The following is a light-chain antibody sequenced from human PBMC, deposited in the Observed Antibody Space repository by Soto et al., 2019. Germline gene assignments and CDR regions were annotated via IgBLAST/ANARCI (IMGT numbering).Light chain of an antibody. V-gene: IGKV1-5*01. CDR1: QSISTR. J-gene: IGKJ1*01. CDR3: QQYNSYSK. Sequence: DIQIAHSPSTLSASVVDRVTITFRASQSISTRLAWYQQKPGKAPKLLIYDASSLESGVPSRFSGNASGKEFTLTISSLQPDDFATYYCQQYNSYSKFGQGTKVDIK. CDR2: DAS.